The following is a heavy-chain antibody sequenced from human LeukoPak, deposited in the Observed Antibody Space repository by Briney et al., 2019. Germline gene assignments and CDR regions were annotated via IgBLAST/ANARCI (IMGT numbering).Heavy chain of an antibody. J-gene: IGHJ4*02. CDR3: AKDNGVIVSGYFDL. D-gene: IGHD2-8*01. CDR1: GFPFSSYA. CDR2: ISGSRDIT. V-gene: IGHV3-23*01. Sequence: GGSLRLSCAASGFPFSSYAMSWVRQAPGKGLEWVSAISGSRDITYYADSVKGRFTISRDNSKNTLYLQMDSLRAEDAAVYYCAKDNGVIVSGYFDLWGQGTLLTVSS.